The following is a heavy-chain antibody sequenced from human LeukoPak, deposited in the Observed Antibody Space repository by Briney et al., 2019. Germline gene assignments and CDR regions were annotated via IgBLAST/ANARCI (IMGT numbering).Heavy chain of an antibody. CDR1: GGSISSYY. J-gene: IGHJ4*02. V-gene: IGHV4-59*01. Sequence: SETLSLTCTVSGGSISSYYWSWIRQPPGKGLEWIGYIYYSGSTNYNPSLKSRVTISVDTSKNQFSLKLSSVTAADTAVYYCTRYSNYGLDYWGQGTLVTVSS. D-gene: IGHD4-11*01. CDR3: TRYSNYGLDY. CDR2: IYYSGST.